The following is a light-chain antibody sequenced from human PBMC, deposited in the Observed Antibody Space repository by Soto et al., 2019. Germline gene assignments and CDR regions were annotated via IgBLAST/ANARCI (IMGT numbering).Light chain of an antibody. J-gene: IGLJ1*01. CDR1: SNYNL. Sequence: QSALTQPASVSGSPGQSITISCTGTSNYNLVSWYQQHPGKAPKLVIYEVSERTSGVSNRFSGSKSGNTASLTISGLQAEDEADYYCCSYPGSSILYVFGTGTKLTVL. CDR3: CSYPGSSILYV. V-gene: IGLV2-23*02. CDR2: EVS.